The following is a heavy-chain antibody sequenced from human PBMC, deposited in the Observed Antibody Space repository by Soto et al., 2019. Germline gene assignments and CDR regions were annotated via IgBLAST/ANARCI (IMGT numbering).Heavy chain of an antibody. D-gene: IGHD6-13*01. J-gene: IGHJ4*02. V-gene: IGHV4-30-4*01. CDR1: GGSISSGDYY. CDR2: IYYSGST. CDR3: ARDLTGSSSWSDFDY. Sequence: PSETLSLTCTVSGGSISSGDYYWSWIRQPPGKGLEWIGYIYYSGSTYYNPSLKSRVTISVDTSKNQFSLKLSSVTAADTAVYYCARDLTGSSSWSDFDYWGQGTLVTVSS.